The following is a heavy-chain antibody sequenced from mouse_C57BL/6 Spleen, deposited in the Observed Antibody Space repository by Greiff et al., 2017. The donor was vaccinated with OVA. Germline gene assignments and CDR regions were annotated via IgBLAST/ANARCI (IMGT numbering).Heavy chain of an antibody. Sequence: VQLVESGPGLVAPSHSLSLSCTVSGFSLTSYGVHWVRQPPGKGLEWLVVIWSDGSTTYNSALKSRLSISKDNSKSQVFLKMNSRQTDDTAMYYCARQRNYGNYVGAMDYWGQGTSVTVSS. CDR3: ARQRNYGNYVGAMDY. CDR1: GFSLTSYG. J-gene: IGHJ4*01. V-gene: IGHV2-6-1*01. D-gene: IGHD2-1*01. CDR2: IWSDGST.